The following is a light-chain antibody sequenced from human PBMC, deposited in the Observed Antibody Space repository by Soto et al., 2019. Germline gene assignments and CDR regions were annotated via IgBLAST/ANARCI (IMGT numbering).Light chain of an antibody. J-gene: IGKJ1*01. CDR3: HQYYTTPQT. Sequence: DIVMTQSPDSLTVSLGERATINCKSSQTVLSSSNNRNYLAWYQQKPGQPPTLLLYWASTRESGVPDRFSGSGSGADFTITISRLQAEDVAVYYCHQYYTTPQTFGQGTKVEIK. V-gene: IGKV4-1*01. CDR1: QTVLSSSNNRNY. CDR2: WAS.